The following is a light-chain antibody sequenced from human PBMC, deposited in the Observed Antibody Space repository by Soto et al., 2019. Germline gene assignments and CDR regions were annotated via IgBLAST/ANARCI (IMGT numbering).Light chain of an antibody. Sequence: EIVLTQSPATLSLSPGERATLSCRASQSVSNYLAWYQQKPGQAPRLLIYDASNRATGIPARLSGSGSGTDFTLTLSSLEPEDFAVYYCQQRSNWPLLTFGGGTKVEIK. J-gene: IGKJ4*01. CDR2: DAS. CDR3: QQRSNWPLLT. V-gene: IGKV3-11*01. CDR1: QSVSNY.